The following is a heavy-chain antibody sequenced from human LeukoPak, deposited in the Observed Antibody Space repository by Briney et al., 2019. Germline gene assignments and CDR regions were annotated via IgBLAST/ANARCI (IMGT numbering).Heavy chain of an antibody. Sequence: SGNPFLTCTVPGGSISSYYWGWIRQPPGKGPGWIWDIYYSGSTNYKSSLKSRVTISVDTSKNQFSLKLSSVTAADTAVYYCARTTEGGYTYGYFYYYYMDVWGKGTTVTISS. CDR2: IYYSGST. V-gene: IGHV4-59*01. CDR1: GGSISSYY. D-gene: IGHD5-18*01. CDR3: ARTTEGGYTYGYFYYYYMDV. J-gene: IGHJ6*03.